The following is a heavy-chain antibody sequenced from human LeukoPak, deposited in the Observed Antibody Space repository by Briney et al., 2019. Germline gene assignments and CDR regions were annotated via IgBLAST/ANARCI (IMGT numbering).Heavy chain of an antibody. CDR2: IRSSGST. V-gene: IGHV4-59*01. Sequence: SETLSLTCTVSGGSISINYWSWIRQPPGKGLEWIGYIRSSGSTNYNPSLKSRVTISMDTSKKRFSLQLSSVTAADTAVYYCARDVTPATLWGQGTLVTVSS. CDR1: GGSISINY. CDR3: ARDVTPATL. D-gene: IGHD3-16*01. J-gene: IGHJ4*02.